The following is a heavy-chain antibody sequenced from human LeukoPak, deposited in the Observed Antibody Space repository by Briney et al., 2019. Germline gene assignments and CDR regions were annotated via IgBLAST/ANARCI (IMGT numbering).Heavy chain of an antibody. CDR1: GYTFTSYY. Sequence: ASVKVSCKASGYTFTSYYMHWVRQAPGQGLEWMGIINPSGGSTSYAQKFQGRVTMTRDMSTSTVYMELSSLRSEDTAVYYCARGLRFLEWPQRNYYYYYYMGVWGKGTTVTISS. J-gene: IGHJ6*03. V-gene: IGHV1-46*01. CDR2: INPSGGST. CDR3: ARGLRFLEWPQRNYYYYYYMGV. D-gene: IGHD3-3*01.